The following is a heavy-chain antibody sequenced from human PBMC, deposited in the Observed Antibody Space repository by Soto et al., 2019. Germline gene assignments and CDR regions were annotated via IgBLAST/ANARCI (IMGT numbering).Heavy chain of an antibody. V-gene: IGHV3-23*01. CDR1: GFTFSSYA. Sequence: GGSLRLSCAASGFTFSSYAMSWVRQAPGKGLEWVSAISGSGGSSFYADSVKGRFTISRDNSKNTLFLQMNSLRAEDTAMYYCAKDTSSTWHYYYMGVWGKGTTVTVSS. CDR3: AKDTSSTWHYYYMGV. CDR2: ISGSGGSS. D-gene: IGHD6-13*01. J-gene: IGHJ6*03.